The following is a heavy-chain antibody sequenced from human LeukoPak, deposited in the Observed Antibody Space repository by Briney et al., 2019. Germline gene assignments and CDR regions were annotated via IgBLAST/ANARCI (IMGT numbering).Heavy chain of an antibody. V-gene: IGHV4-61*01. D-gene: IGHD4-17*01. J-gene: IGHJ4*02. CDR2: IYYSGST. Sequence: PSETLSLTCTVSGGSVSSGSYYWSWIRQPPGKGLKWIGYIYYSGSTNYNPSLKSRVTISVDTSKNQFSLKLSSVTAADTAVYYCAREGLYGDYVWSLDYWGQGTLVTVSS. CDR3: AREGLYGDYVWSLDY. CDR1: GGSVSSGSYY.